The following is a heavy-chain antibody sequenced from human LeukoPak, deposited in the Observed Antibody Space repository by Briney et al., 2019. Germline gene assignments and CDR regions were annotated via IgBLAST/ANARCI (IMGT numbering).Heavy chain of an antibody. CDR2: IYYSGST. D-gene: IGHD3-3*01. CDR3: ARGEVRFLEWQRNWFDP. CDR1: GGSISSGGYY. Sequence: SQTLSLTCTVSGGSISSGGYYWSWIRQHPGKGLVWIGYIYYSGSTYYNPSLKSRVTISVDTSKNQFSLKLSSVTAADTAVYYCARGEVRFLEWQRNWFDPWGQGTLVTVSS. V-gene: IGHV4-31*03. J-gene: IGHJ5*02.